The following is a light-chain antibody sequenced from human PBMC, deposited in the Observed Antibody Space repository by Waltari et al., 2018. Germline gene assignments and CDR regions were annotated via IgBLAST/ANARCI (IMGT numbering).Light chain of an antibody. CDR2: DIT. CDR1: QSLLYSDGNTF. CDR3: VQGTHWVT. Sequence: DVVLTQSPLFLAVTPGQSVSISCKSSQSLLYSDGNTFLTWFHQRPGQSPRRLIYDITSRASGVPARLSGSGSGTNFTLNIAGVEADDAGVYFCVQGTHWVTFGGGT. V-gene: IGKV2-30*01. J-gene: IGKJ4*01.